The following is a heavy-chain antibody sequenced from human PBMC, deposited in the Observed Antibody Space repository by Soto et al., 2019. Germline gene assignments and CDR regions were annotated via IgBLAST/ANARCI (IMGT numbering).Heavy chain of an antibody. Sequence: ASVKVSCKASGYTFTSYGISWVRQAPGQGLEWMGWISAYNGNTNYAQKLQGRVTMTTDTSTSTAYMELRSLRSDDTPVYYCARWKNSRNDRRVDPWGQGTLVTVSS. CDR2: ISAYNGNT. V-gene: IGHV1-18*01. CDR1: GYTFTSYG. J-gene: IGHJ5*02. D-gene: IGHD6-13*01. CDR3: ARWKNSRNDRRVDP.